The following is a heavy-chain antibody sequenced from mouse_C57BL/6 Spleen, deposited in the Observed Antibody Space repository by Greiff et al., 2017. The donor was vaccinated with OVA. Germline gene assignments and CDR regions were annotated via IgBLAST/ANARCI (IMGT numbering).Heavy chain of an antibody. Sequence: QVQLKQSGAELVRPGTSVTLSCKASGYTFTSYWMHWVKQRPGQGLEWIGVIDPSDSYTNYNQKFKGKATLTVDTSSSTAYMQLSSLTSEDSAVYYCASTVYDGYYGAWFAYWGQGTLVTVSA. V-gene: IGHV1-59*01. J-gene: IGHJ3*01. D-gene: IGHD2-3*01. CDR2: IDPSDSYT. CDR3: ASTVYDGYYGAWFAY. CDR1: GYTFTSYW.